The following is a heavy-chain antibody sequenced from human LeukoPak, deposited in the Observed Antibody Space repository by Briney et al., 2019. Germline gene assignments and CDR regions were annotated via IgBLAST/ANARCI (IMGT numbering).Heavy chain of an antibody. CDR3: AKGSYSSGWYESDY. D-gene: IGHD6-19*01. J-gene: IGHJ4*02. Sequence: PGGSLRLSCAASGFTFSSCAMTWVRQAPGKGLEWVSGISGSGGSTYYAVSVKGRFTISRDNSKNTLYLQMNSLRAEDTAVYYCAKGSYSSGWYESDYWGQGTLVTVSS. CDR1: GFTFSSCA. V-gene: IGHV3-23*01. CDR2: ISGSGGST.